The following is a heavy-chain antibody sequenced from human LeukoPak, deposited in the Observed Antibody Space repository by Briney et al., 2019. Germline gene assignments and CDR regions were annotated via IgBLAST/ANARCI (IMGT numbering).Heavy chain of an antibody. CDR2: ISYDGITK. CDR1: GFTFSTYG. V-gene: IGHV3-30*03. D-gene: IGHD2-15*01. Sequence: GGSLRLSCAASGFTFSTYGMHWVRQAPGKGLEWLAVISYDGITKHYADSVKGRFTISRDNSKNTVYLEMNSLRAEDTAVYYCVYCSGGNCYYAVRGWTYWGQGTLVTVSS. CDR3: VYCSGGNCYYAVRGWTY. J-gene: IGHJ4*02.